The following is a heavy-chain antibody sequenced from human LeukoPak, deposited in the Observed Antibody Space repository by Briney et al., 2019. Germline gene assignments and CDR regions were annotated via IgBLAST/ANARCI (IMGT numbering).Heavy chain of an antibody. Sequence: GRSLRLSCAASGFTFDDYAMHWVRQAPGKGLEWVSGISWNSGSIGYADSVKGRFTISRDNAKNSLYLQMNSLRAEDMGLYYCAKGHYGDYPGPFDYWGQGTLVTVSS. CDR2: ISWNSGSI. J-gene: IGHJ4*02. V-gene: IGHV3-9*03. CDR3: AKGHYGDYPGPFDY. D-gene: IGHD4-17*01. CDR1: GFTFDDYA.